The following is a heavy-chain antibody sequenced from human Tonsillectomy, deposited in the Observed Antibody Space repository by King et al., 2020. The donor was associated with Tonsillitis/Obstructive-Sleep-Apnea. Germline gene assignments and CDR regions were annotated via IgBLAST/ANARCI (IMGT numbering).Heavy chain of an antibody. CDR3: RTDRYCSGTSCSRFDY. CDR2: IKSKTDGGTK. Sequence: VQLVESGGGLVKPGGSLRLSCAASGFTFSNAWMSWVRQAPGKGLEWVGRIKSKTDGGTKDYAAPVKGRFAISRDESKNTLYLQMNSLKTEDTAVYYCRTDRYCSGTSCSRFDYWGQGTLVTVSS. CDR1: GFTFSNAW. V-gene: IGHV3-15*01. D-gene: IGHD2-2*01. J-gene: IGHJ4*02.